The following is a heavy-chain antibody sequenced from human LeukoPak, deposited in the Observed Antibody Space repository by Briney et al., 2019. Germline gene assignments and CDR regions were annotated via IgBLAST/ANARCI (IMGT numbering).Heavy chain of an antibody. D-gene: IGHD3-3*01. J-gene: IGHJ6*02. CDR2: INGKGNII. CDR1: GFTFSNYY. V-gene: IGHV3-11*01. Sequence: GGSLRLSCAASGFTFSNYYMSWIRQAPGKGLEWISYINGKGNIIDHAASVKGRFTISRDNAKNLLYLEINSLRVEDTAVYYCARQKEEEITIFGVVMPYYYYGMDVWGQGTTVTVSS. CDR3: ARQKEEEITIFGVVMPYYYYGMDV.